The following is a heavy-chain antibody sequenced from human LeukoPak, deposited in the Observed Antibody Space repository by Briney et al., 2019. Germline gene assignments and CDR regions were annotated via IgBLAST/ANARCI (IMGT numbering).Heavy chain of an antibody. CDR3: ASSHLVTHYFYAFDI. CDR1: GFTFSSYA. J-gene: IGHJ3*02. CDR2: ISYDGSNK. D-gene: IGHD4-23*01. Sequence: GGSLRLSCAASGFTFSSYAMHWVRQAPGKGLEWVAVISYDGSNKYYADSVKGRFTISRDNSKNTLYLQMNSLRAEDTAVYYCASSHLVTHYFYAFDIWGQGTMVTVSS. V-gene: IGHV3-30*04.